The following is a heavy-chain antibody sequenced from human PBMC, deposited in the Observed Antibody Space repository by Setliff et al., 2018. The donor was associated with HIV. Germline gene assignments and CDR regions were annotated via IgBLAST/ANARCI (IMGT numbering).Heavy chain of an antibody. CDR3: AREVDGSGPARGTSGPGEFDH. D-gene: IGHD3-10*01. V-gene: IGHV3-7*01. Sequence: GGSLRLSCAASGFTFSSFWMSWVRQATGKGLEWVANIKQDGSEKYYVDSVKGRFTISRDKAKNSLYLQMNSMRDEDTAVYYCAREVDGSGPARGTSGPGEFDHWGQGTMVTVSS. CDR2: IKQDGSEK. CDR1: GFTFSSFW. J-gene: IGHJ4*02.